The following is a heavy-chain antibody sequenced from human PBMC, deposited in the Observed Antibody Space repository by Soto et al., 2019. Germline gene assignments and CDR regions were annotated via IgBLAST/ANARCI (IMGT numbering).Heavy chain of an antibody. Sequence: QVQLVESGGGVVQPGRSLRLSCAASGFTFSSYGMHWVRQAPGKGLEWVAVISYDGSNKYYADSVKGRFTISRDNSKNTLYLQMNSLRAEDTAVYYCAKDLRTVIYYYYGMDVWGQGTTVTVSS. CDR2: ISYDGSNK. CDR3: AKDLRTVIYYYYGMDV. D-gene: IGHD4-17*01. V-gene: IGHV3-30*18. CDR1: GFTFSSYG. J-gene: IGHJ6*02.